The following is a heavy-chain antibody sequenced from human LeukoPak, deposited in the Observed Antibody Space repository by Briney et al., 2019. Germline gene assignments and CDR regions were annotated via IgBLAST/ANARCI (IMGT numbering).Heavy chain of an antibody. CDR3: IYGYTLDF. CDR2: IYSGGST. D-gene: IGHD5-18*01. V-gene: IGHV3-53*01. CDR1: GFTVSSNY. J-gene: IGHJ4*02. Sequence: GGSLRLSCAASGFTVSSNYMNWVRQAPGKGLEWVSVIYSGGSTNYADSVKGRFTTSRDNSKNTLYLQMNSLRAEDTAVYYCIYGYTLDFWGQGTLVTVSS.